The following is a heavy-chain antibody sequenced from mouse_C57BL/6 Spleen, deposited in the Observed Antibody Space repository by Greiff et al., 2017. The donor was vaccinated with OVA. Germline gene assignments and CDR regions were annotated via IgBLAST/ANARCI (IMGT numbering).Heavy chain of an antibody. V-gene: IGHV1-19*01. D-gene: IGHD2-3*01. CDR1: GYTFTDYY. CDR3: ATGYYDPSY. CDR2: INPYNGGT. Sequence: EVQLQQSGPVLVKPGASVKMSCKASGYTFTDYYMNWVKQSHGKSLEWIGVINPYNGGTSYNQKFKGKATLTVDKSSSTAYMELNSLTSEDSAVYYCATGYYDPSYWGQGTTLTVSS. J-gene: IGHJ2*01.